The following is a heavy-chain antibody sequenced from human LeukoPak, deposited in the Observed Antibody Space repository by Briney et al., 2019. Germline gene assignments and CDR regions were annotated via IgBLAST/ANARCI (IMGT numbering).Heavy chain of an antibody. J-gene: IGHJ5*01. Sequence: GESLKFPCKTSGYSFVNYWFGWVRQMPAKALEWMGIIHPGNSETRYTPSFQGHVTFSAYTSISTAFLHWTTPKASDTPTFYCARLDGGGYYCVHSW. CDR2: IHPGNSET. V-gene: IGHV5-51*01. CDR3: ARLDGGGYYCVHS. CDR1: GYSFVNYW. D-gene: IGHD3-22*01.